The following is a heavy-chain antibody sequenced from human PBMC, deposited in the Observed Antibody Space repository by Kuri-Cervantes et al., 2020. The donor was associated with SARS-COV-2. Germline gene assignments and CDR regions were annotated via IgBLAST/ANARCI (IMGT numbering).Heavy chain of an antibody. V-gene: IGHV4-38-2*02. CDR1: GYSISSGYY. J-gene: IGHJ6*03. CDR3: ARIIVGANYYYYYYYMDV. CDR2: IYHSGST. Sequence: SETLSLTCTVSGYSISSGYYWGWIRQPPGKGLEWIGSIYHSGSTYYNPSLKGRVTISEDTSKNQFSLKLSSVTAADTAVYYCARIIVGANYYYYYYYMDVWGKGTTVTVSS. D-gene: IGHD1-26*01.